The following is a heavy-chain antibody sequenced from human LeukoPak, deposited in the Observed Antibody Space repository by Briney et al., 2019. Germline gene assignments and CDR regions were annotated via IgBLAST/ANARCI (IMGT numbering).Heavy chain of an antibody. V-gene: IGHV3-74*01. CDR3: AKGLEPYYYGSGSYRREHYFDY. Sequence: GGSLRLSCAASGFTFSSHWMHWVRQAPGKGLVWVSRISSDGSSTSFADSVKGRFTISRDNAENTLYLHMNSLRVEDTALYYCAKGLEPYYYGSGSYRREHYFDYWGQGTLVTVSS. J-gene: IGHJ4*02. CDR1: GFTFSSHW. CDR2: ISSDGSST. D-gene: IGHD3-10*01.